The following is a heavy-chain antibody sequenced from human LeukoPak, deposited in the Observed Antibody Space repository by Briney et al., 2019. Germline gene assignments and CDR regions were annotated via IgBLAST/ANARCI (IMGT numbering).Heavy chain of an antibody. Sequence: PGGSLRLSCAASGFTFSSYAMHWVRQAPGKGLEWVAVISYDGSNKYYADSVKGRFTISRDNSKNTLYLQMNSLRDEDTAVYYCARTRGYSYGYSDYWGQGTLVTVSS. D-gene: IGHD5-18*01. CDR1: GFTFSSYA. V-gene: IGHV3-30-3*01. CDR3: ARTRGYSYGYSDY. J-gene: IGHJ4*02. CDR2: ISYDGSNK.